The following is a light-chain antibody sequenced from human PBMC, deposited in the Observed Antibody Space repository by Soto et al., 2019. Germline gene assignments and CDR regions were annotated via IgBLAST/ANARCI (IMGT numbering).Light chain of an antibody. CDR1: SSDVGGYNY. CDR3: SSYAGSSNV. J-gene: IGLJ1*01. CDR2: EVN. V-gene: IGLV2-8*01. Sequence: QSARTQPPSASGSPGQSVAISCTGTSSDVGGYNYVSWYQQHPGKAPKLMIYEVNKRPSGVPDRFSGSKSGNTASLTVSGLQAEDEADYYCSSYAGSSNVFGTGTKVTVL.